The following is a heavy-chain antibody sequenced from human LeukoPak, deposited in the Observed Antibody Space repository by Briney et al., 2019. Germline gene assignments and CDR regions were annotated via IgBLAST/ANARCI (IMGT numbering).Heavy chain of an antibody. CDR3: ATDAPYDSSGLGAFDI. Sequence: PGGSLRLSCAASGFTFSSYAMSWVRQAPGKGLELVSAMSGSCGSTYYADSVKGRFTISRDNSKNTLYLQMNSLRAEDTAVYYCATDAPYDSSGLGAFDIWGQGTMVTVSS. D-gene: IGHD3-22*01. V-gene: IGHV3-23*01. CDR1: GFTFSSYA. CDR2: MSGSCGST. J-gene: IGHJ3*02.